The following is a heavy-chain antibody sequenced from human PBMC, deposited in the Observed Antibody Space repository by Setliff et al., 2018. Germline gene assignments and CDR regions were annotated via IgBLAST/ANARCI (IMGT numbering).Heavy chain of an antibody. Sequence: LSLTCNVSGDSMYGYYWSWIRQPPGKGLEWIGYIYKSGTTKYNPSLGGRISMSVDTSKNQFSLNLNYVTTADTAVYYCARDQFSSGWYGAPESYFDRWVRESWSPSPQ. CDR3: ARDQFSSGWYGAPESYFDR. J-gene: IGHJ4*02. CDR2: IYKSGTT. D-gene: IGHD6-19*01. V-gene: IGHV4-59*01. CDR1: GDSMYGYY.